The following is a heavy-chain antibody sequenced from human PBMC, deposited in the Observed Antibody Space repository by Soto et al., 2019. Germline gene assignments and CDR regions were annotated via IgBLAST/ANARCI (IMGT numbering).Heavy chain of an antibody. CDR3: ATRDCTNNVCHFP. D-gene: IGHD2-8*01. V-gene: IGHV4-4*02. CDR2: IHHTGSTT. CDR1: GGSISTNDW. Sequence: QVQLQESGPGLVKPSETLSLTCAVSGGSISTNDWWTWVRQPPGKGPEWIGDIHHTGSTTNYSPSLQSRVTVSIDKSENQFSLRLTSVTAADTAVYYCATRDCTNNVCHFPWGQGTLVTVSS. J-gene: IGHJ5*02.